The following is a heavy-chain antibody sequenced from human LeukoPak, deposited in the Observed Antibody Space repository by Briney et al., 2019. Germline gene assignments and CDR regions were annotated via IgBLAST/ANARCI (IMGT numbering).Heavy chain of an antibody. J-gene: IGHJ4*02. CDR2: ISSSSSYI. Sequence: GGSLRLSCAASGFTFSSYSMNWVRQAPGKGLEWVSSISSSSSYIYYADSVKGRFTISRDNAKNSLYLQMNSLRAEDTAVYYCARGDYTAMAPQFDYWGQGTLVTVSS. CDR3: ARGDYTAMAPQFDY. CDR1: GFTFSSYS. D-gene: IGHD5-18*01. V-gene: IGHV3-21*01.